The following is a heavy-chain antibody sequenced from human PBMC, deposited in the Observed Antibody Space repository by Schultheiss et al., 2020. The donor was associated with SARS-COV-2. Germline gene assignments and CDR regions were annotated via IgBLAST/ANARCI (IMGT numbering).Heavy chain of an antibody. Sequence: SETLSLTCSVSGGSISTYYWSWIRQPPGKGLEWIGEINHSGSTNYNPSLKSRVTISLDTSKNQFSLRLSSVTAADTAVYYCARGLGYCSGGSCYPTYYYGMDVWGQGTTVTVSS. CDR1: GGSISTYY. V-gene: IGHV4-34*01. J-gene: IGHJ6*02. D-gene: IGHD2-15*01. CDR2: INHSGST. CDR3: ARGLGYCSGGSCYPTYYYGMDV.